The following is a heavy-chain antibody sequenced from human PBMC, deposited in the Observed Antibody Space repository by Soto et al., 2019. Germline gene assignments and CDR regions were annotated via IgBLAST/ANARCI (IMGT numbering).Heavy chain of an antibody. J-gene: IGHJ4*02. V-gene: IGHV3-23*01. CDR2: ISGSGIST. CDR3: AKDGVLMVYTIGGY. CDR1: VFTFGNYA. D-gene: IGHD2-8*01. Sequence: WWSLRLSCLASVFTFGNYAMSWFRQAPGKGLEWVSCISGSGISTYYADSVKGRFTISRDNSKNTLYLEMNGLRAEDTAIYYCAKDGVLMVYTIGGYWGQGTLVTVSS.